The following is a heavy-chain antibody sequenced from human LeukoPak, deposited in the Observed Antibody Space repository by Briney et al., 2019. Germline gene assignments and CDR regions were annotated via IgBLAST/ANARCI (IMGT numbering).Heavy chain of an antibody. CDR2: ITSGGNSV. J-gene: IGHJ4*02. V-gene: IGHV3-11*04. CDR1: GFTFSDYY. Sequence: GGSLRLSCAVSGFTFSDYYMGWIRQAPGRGLEWVSYITSGGNSVYYAASVKGRFTISRDNAKNSLYLQVNSLTAEDTAVYYCARAGVDTSGYYYQGFDYWGQGTLVTVSS. D-gene: IGHD3-3*01. CDR3: ARAGVDTSGYYYQGFDY.